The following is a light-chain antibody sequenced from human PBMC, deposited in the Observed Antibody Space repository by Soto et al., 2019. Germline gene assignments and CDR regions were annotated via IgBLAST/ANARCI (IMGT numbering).Light chain of an antibody. V-gene: IGKV2-30*02. CDR3: MQGTHWPIT. J-gene: IGKJ5*01. CDR1: QSLLHSDGNTY. Sequence: DVEMTQSPLSLPVSLGQPASISCRSSQSLLHSDGNTYFNWFRQRPGQSPRRLISRASQRDSGVPDRFSGSGSGTDFALKISRVEAEDVGVYYCMQGTHWPITFGQGTRLEIK. CDR2: RAS.